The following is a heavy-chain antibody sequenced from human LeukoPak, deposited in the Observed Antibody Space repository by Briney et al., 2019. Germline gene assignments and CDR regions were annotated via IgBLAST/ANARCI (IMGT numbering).Heavy chain of an antibody. Sequence: GGSLRLSCAGSGFTFNNHAMSWVRQAPEKGLKWVSTISDSGGGTYYADSVKGRFTISRDNSRNTLYLQMNSLRAEDTAIYYCAKDLRVYYFDYWGQGTLVTVSS. CDR1: GFTFNNHA. J-gene: IGHJ4*02. CDR3: AKDLRVYYFDY. CDR2: ISDSGGGT. V-gene: IGHV3-23*01. D-gene: IGHD5/OR15-5a*01.